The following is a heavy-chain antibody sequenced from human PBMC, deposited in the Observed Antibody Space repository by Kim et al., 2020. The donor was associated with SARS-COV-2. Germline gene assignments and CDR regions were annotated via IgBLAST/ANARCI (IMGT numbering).Heavy chain of an antibody. Sequence: SETLSLTCNVSGVSMRAGNHFWGWVRQPPGKGLDWIGYIYSSDSTYYNPSLKSRVTISLDTPRNQFSLRLTSVTATDTAVYYCARGDYFSYAMDIWGQGT. J-gene: IGHJ6*02. CDR1: GVSMRAGNHF. CDR2: IYSSDST. V-gene: IGHV4-30-4*01. CDR3: ARGDYFSYAMDI.